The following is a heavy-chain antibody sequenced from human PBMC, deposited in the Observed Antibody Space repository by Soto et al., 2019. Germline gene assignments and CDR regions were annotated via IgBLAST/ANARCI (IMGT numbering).Heavy chain of an antibody. CDR1: GFTFSSYA. V-gene: IGHV3-30-3*01. J-gene: IGHJ4*02. CDR3: ARDCARYLPALYYFDY. CDR2: ISYDGSNK. Sequence: GGSLRLSCAASGFTFSSYAMHWVRQAPGKGLEWVAVISYDGSNKYYADSVKGRFTISRDNSKNTLYLQMNSLRAEDTAVYYCARDCARYLPALYYFDYWGQGTLVTVS. D-gene: IGHD2-2*02.